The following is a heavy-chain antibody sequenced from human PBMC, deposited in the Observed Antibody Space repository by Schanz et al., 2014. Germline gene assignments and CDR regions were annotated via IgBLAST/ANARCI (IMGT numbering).Heavy chain of an antibody. CDR2: ISAYNGNT. Sequence: QILLVQPGPEVKKPGASVTVSCKASGYDFHIYAYSWVRQAPGQGLEWMGWISAYNGNTNYAQKFQGRVTITRDTSASTAYMELRSLRSDDTAVYYCARGGYSSGWYDRDIAHFDYWGQGTLVTVSS. CDR1: GYDFHIYA. V-gene: IGHV1-18*01. J-gene: IGHJ4*02. CDR3: ARGGYSSGWYDRDIAHFDY. D-gene: IGHD6-19*01.